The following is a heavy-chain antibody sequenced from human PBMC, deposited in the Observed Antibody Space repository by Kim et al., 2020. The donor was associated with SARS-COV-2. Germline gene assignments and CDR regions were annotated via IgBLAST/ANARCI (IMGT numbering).Heavy chain of an antibody. CDR2: IYYSGST. Sequence: SETLSLTCTVSGGSISSSSYYWGWIRQPPGKGLEWIGSIYYSGSTYYNPSLKSRVTISVDTSKNQFSLKLSSVTAADTAVYYCARDGIGACSGGSCYPAHFDYWGQGTLVTVSS. J-gene: IGHJ4*02. V-gene: IGHV4-39*07. CDR3: ARDGIGACSGGSCYPAHFDY. D-gene: IGHD2-15*01. CDR1: GGSISSSSYY.